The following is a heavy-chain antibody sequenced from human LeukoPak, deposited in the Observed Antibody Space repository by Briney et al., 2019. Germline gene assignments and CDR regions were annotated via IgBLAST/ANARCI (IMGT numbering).Heavy chain of an antibody. V-gene: IGHV1-2*02. J-gene: IGHJ5*02. Sequence: ASVKVSCKASGYSFTGYYMHWVRQAPGQGLEWMGWINPNSGGTNYAQKFQGRVTMTRDTSISTAYMELSRLRSDDTAVYYCASATQQLVPGYNWFDPWGQGTLVTVSS. CDR2: INPNSGGT. D-gene: IGHD6-13*01. CDR3: ASATQQLVPGYNWFDP. CDR1: GYSFTGYY.